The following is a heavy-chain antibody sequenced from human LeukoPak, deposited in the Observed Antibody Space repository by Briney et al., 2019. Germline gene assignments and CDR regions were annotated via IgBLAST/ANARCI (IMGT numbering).Heavy chain of an antibody. CDR2: ISYDGNNK. D-gene: IGHD5-12*01. CDR3: AIHSGYDFDY. J-gene: IGHJ4*02. CDR1: GFTFSKYG. Sequence: GGSLRLSCVTTGFTFSKYGMHWVRQAPGKGLEWVAAISYDGNNKNYADSVKGRFTISRDNSKNTLYLQMNSLRAEDTAVYYCAIHSGYDFDYWGQGTLVTVSS. V-gene: IGHV3-33*08.